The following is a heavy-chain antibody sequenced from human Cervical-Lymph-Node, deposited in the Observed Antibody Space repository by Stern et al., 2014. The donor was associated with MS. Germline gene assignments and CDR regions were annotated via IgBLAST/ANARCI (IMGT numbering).Heavy chain of an antibody. CDR2: FDPEVGKT. D-gene: IGHD3-16*01. V-gene: IGHV1-24*01. Sequence: VQLEESGAEVKKPWASVKVSCKVSGYTLTELSIHWVRQAPGKGLERMGGFDPEVGKTIYAQKFQGRVTMTEDTSTDTSYMELSSLRSEDTAVYYCAIMKGLQDGWFDPWGQGTLVTVSS. CDR3: AIMKGLQDGWFDP. CDR1: GYTLTELS. J-gene: IGHJ5*02.